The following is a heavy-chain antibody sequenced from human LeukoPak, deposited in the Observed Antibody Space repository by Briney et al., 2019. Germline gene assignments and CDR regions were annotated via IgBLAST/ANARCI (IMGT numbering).Heavy chain of an antibody. V-gene: IGHV1-2*06. J-gene: IGHJ6*03. CDR2: INANSGGT. Sequence: GASVKVSCKASGYIFTGYYLQWVRQAPGQGLEWIGRINANSGGTNYAQKFQGRVTMTRDTPISTAYMELSRLGSDDTAVYYCAREGRFCSSTSCYYYYYYLDVWGKGTTVTVSS. CDR1: GYIFTGYY. CDR3: AREGRFCSSTSCYYYYYYLDV. D-gene: IGHD2-2*01.